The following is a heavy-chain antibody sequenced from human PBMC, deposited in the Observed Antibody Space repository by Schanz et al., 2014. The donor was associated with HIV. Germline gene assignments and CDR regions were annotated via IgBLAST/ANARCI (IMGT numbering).Heavy chain of an antibody. J-gene: IGHJ4*02. CDR1: GFTFSNDW. V-gene: IGHV3-23*04. D-gene: IGHD1-26*01. CDR2: ISGSGDNT. CDR3: ARGGDY. Sequence: EVQLVESGGGLVQPGGSLRLSCAASGFTFSNDWMHWVRQAPGKGLDRVSTISGSGDNTFYADSVKGRFTISRDSSKNTLYLQMNGLRAEDTAVYYCARGGDYWGQGTLVTVSS.